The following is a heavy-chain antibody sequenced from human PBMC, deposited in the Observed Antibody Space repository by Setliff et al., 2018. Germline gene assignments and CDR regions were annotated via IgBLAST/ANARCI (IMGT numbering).Heavy chain of an antibody. J-gene: IGHJ4*02. CDR2: IWFDGSNH. D-gene: IGHD3-10*01. Sequence: PGGSLRLSCVGSGFTFSGYWMSWVRQAPGKGLEWVAAIWFDGSNHYYVDSVKGRFIISRDNSKNTLYLQRNSLRAEDTAVYYCARGGYTSSWFWVFWGQGTLVTVSS. CDR3: ARGGYTSSWFWVF. V-gene: IGHV3-33*08. CDR1: GFTFSGYW.